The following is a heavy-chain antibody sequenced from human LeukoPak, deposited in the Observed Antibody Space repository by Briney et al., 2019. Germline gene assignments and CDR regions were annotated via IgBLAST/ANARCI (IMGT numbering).Heavy chain of an antibody. Sequence: GSLRLSCAASGFTFTSYAMSWVRQAPGKGLGWVSAISSSGGSTYYADSVKGRFTISRDNSKNTLYLQMNSLRAEDTAVYYCAKPNSGYTAFHIWGQGTMVTVSS. J-gene: IGHJ3*02. CDR2: ISSSGGST. D-gene: IGHD3-22*01. CDR3: AKPNSGYTAFHI. V-gene: IGHV3-23*01. CDR1: GFTFTSYA.